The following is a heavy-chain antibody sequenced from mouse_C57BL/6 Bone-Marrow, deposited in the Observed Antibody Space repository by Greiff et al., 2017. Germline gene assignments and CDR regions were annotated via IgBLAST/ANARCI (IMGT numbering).Heavy chain of an antibody. CDR3: ARTADYDYMYYAMDY. J-gene: IGHJ4*01. V-gene: IGHV8-8*01. Sequence: QVTLKVSGPGILQPSQTLSLTCSFSGFSLSPFGMGVGWIRQPSGQGLVCLAHLWCDADKYYNPVLKSWLIISTASSKNQVFLKIANVDTAYTGTYYCARTADYDYMYYAMDYGGQGTSVTVSS. CDR2: LWCDADK. D-gene: IGHD2-4*01. CDR1: GFSLSPFGMG.